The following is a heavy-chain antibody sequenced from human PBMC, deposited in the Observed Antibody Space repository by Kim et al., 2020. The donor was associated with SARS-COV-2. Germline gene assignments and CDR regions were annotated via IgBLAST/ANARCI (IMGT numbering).Heavy chain of an antibody. CDR3: ARDGIAVAGGYYFDY. V-gene: IGHV1-46*01. Sequence: QQFQGRVTMTRDTSTSTVYMELSSLRSEDTAVYYCARDGIAVAGGYYFDYWGQGTLVTVSS. D-gene: IGHD6-19*01. J-gene: IGHJ4*02.